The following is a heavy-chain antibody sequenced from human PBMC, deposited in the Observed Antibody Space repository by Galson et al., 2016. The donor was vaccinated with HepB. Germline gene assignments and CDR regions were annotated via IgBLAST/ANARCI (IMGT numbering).Heavy chain of an antibody. CDR2: ITSSSTVI. Sequence: SLRLSCAASGFTFTSYSMNWVRQAPGTGREWVSYITSSSTVIYYADSVKGRFTISRDNAKNSLYLQMNSLGAEDTAVYYCASDSSSGYFFESWGQGALVTVSS. D-gene: IGHD6-13*01. CDR1: GFTFTSYS. J-gene: IGHJ4*02. V-gene: IGHV3-21*05. CDR3: ASDSSSGYFFES.